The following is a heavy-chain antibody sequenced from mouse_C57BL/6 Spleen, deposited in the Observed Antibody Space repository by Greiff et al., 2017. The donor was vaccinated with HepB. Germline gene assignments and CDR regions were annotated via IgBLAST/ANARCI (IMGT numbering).Heavy chain of an antibody. J-gene: IGHJ3*01. CDR3: ARSYYGRGAWFAY. Sequence: QVQLQQPGAELVRPGSSVKLSCKASGYTFTSYWMDWVKQRPGQGLEWIGNIYPSDSETHYNQKFKDQATLTVDKSSSTAYMQLSSLTSADSAVYYCARSYYGRGAWFAYWCQGTLVTVSA. CDR1: GYTFTSYW. CDR2: IYPSDSET. D-gene: IGHD1-1*01. V-gene: IGHV1-61*01.